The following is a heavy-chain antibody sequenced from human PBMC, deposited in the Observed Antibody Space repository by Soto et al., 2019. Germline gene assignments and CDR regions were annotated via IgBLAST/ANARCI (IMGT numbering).Heavy chain of an antibody. CDR2: ISGSGGST. J-gene: IGHJ4*02. D-gene: IGHD4-4*01. V-gene: IGHV3-23*01. Sequence: GESLKISCAASGFTFSSYAMSWVRQAPGKGLEWVSAISGSGGSTYYADSVKGRFTISRDNSKNTLYLQMNSLRAEDTAVYYCAKDIKTVTRPVNFDYWGQGTLVTVSS. CDR3: AKDIKTVTRPVNFDY. CDR1: GFTFSSYA.